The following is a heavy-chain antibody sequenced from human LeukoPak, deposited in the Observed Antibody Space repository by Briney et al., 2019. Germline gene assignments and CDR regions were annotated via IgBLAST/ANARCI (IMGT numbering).Heavy chain of an antibody. D-gene: IGHD3-9*01. CDR2: ISSSSSYI. V-gene: IGHV3-21*01. CDR3: ARDIGTYYDILRRYGMDV. J-gene: IGHJ6*02. Sequence: SGGSLRLSCAASGFTFSSYSMNWVSQAPGKGLEWVSSISSSSSYIYYADSVKGRFTISRDNAKNSLYLQMNSLRAEDTAVYYCARDIGTYYDILRRYGMDVWGQGTTVTVSS. CDR1: GFTFSSYS.